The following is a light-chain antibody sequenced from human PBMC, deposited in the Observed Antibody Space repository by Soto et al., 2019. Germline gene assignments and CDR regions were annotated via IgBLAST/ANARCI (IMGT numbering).Light chain of an antibody. J-gene: IGKJ5*01. CDR3: QQLNTLPFT. Sequence: DIQITQSPSLLSASVGDIVTITCRASHDISTYLAWYQQKPGKAPKLMIYEASTLQSGVPSRFSGSGSGTEFTLTISGLLPEDFATYHCQQLNTLPFTFGQGTRLEIK. V-gene: IGKV1-9*01. CDR2: EAS. CDR1: HDISTY.